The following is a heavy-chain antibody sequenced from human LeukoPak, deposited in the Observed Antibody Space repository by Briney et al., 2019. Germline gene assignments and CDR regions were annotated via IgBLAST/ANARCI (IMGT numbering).Heavy chain of an antibody. Sequence: AASVKVSCKASGGTFSSYAISWVRQAPGQGLEWMGGIIPIFGTANYEQKFQGRVTITTDESTSTAYMELSSLRSEDTAVYYCASRGSSPEFDYWGQGTLVTVSS. CDR1: GGTFSSYA. CDR3: ASRGSSPEFDY. CDR2: IIPIFGTA. V-gene: IGHV1-69*05. D-gene: IGHD6-6*01. J-gene: IGHJ4*02.